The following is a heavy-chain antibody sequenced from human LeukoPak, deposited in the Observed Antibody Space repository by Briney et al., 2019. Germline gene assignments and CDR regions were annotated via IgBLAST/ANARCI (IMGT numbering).Heavy chain of an antibody. J-gene: IGHJ4*02. Sequence: GGSLRLSCAASGFTFSNAWMSWVRQASGKGLEWVGHIKSKTDGGTTDYAAPVKGRFTISRDDSKNTLFLQMNSLKTEDTAVYYCTLPWGSGSYYDYWGQGTLVTVSS. CDR3: TLPWGSGSYYDY. CDR2: IKSKTDGGTT. V-gene: IGHV3-15*01. CDR1: GFTFSNAW. D-gene: IGHD3-10*01.